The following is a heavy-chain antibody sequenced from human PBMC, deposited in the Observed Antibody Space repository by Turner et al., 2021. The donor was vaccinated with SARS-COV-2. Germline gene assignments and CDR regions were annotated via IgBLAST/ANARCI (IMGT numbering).Heavy chain of an antibody. J-gene: IGHJ6*02. CDR3: ARDVDYFSPIWGSHHYYYGMDV. D-gene: IGHD3-16*01. CDR2: SIPIFGTA. Sequence: QVQLVQSGAEVRKPGSSVKVSCKASGTTFSTYAISWVRQAPGQGLEWMGGSIPIFGTANYAQNFEGRVTITADESSSTAYMELSSLRSEDTAVYYCARDVDYFSPIWGSHHYYYGMDVWGQGTTVTVSS. CDR1: GTTFSTYA. V-gene: IGHV1-69*01.